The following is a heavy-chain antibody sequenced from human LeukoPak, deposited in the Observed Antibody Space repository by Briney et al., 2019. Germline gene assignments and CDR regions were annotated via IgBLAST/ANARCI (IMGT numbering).Heavy chain of an antibody. D-gene: IGHD3-9*01. J-gene: IGHJ5*02. CDR1: RDSISSGIHY. CDR2: IFYSGTT. CDR3: AREVSYSDISDGPDGFDP. V-gene: IGHV4-30-4*01. Sequence: PSETLSLTCTVSRDSISSGIHYWSWIRQSPGKGLESIGYIFYSGTTYYNPSLQGRVTMSLDMSKNQFSLRLNSVTAADTAVYFCAREVSYSDISDGPDGFDPWGQGSLVIVSS.